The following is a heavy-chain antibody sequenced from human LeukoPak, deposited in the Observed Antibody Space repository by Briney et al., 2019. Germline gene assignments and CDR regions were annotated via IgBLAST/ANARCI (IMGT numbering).Heavy chain of an antibody. CDR1: GYTFTSYG. V-gene: IGHV1-18*01. Sequence: ASVKVSCKASGYTFTSYGISWVRQAPGQGPEWMGWIGPYNGNTNYAQNLQGRVTMTTDTSTSTAYMELGSLGSDDTAVYYCARDQDSLVRGVIGYWGQGTLVTVSS. CDR3: ARDQDSLVRGVIGY. D-gene: IGHD3-10*01. J-gene: IGHJ4*02. CDR2: IGPYNGNT.